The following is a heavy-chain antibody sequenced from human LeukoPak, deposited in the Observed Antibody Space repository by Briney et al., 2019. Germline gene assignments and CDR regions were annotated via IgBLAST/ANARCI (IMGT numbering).Heavy chain of an antibody. CDR1: GYTFTSYY. CDR3: ARASALVREAFDI. Sequence: GASVKVSCKASGYTFTSYYMHWVRQAPGQGLEWMGRIIPILGIANYAQKFQGRVTITADKSTSTAYMELSSLRSEDTAVYYCARASALVREAFDIWGQGTMVTVSS. CDR2: IIPILGIA. D-gene: IGHD6-13*01. J-gene: IGHJ3*02. V-gene: IGHV1-69*04.